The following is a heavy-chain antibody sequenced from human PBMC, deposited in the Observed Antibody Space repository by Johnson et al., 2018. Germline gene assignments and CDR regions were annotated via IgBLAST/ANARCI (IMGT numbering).Heavy chain of an antibody. J-gene: IGHJ6*04. D-gene: IGHD3-16*01. V-gene: IGHV3-72*01. CDR2: TRDRAKSYST. Sequence: QLVESGGGLVQPGGSLRLSCVVSGFTFSDHYMDWVRQAPGKGLEWVARTRDRAKSYSTEYAASVKGRFIISRDGVKDALYLQMNSLKTEDTAVYYCVRGASAVTGYQYGLDVWGKGTTVTVSS. CDR1: GFTFSDHY. CDR3: VRGASAVTGYQYGLDV.